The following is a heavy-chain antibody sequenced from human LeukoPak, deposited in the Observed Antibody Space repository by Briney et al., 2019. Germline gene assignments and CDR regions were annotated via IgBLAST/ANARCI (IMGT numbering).Heavy chain of an antibody. Sequence: GTSLRLSCAVSGFTISSHGMHWVRQAPGKGLEWVAVISYDGSNKYYADSVKGRFTISRDNSKNTLYLQMNSLRAEDTAVYYCAKLARKLLIFDYWGQGTLVTVSS. V-gene: IGHV3-30*18. J-gene: IGHJ4*02. CDR2: ISYDGSNK. CDR3: AKLARKLLIFDY. CDR1: GFTISSHG. D-gene: IGHD2-8*01.